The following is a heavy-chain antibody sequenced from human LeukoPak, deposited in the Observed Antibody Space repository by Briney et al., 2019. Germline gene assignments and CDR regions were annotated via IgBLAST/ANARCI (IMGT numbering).Heavy chain of an antibody. CDR1: GGSISSSSYY. V-gene: IGHV4-39*01. CDR3: ARHGPWFITMIVVSDAFDI. CDR2: IYYSGST. J-gene: IGHJ3*02. D-gene: IGHD3-22*01. Sequence: KPSETLSLTCTVSGGSISSSSYYWRWIRQPPGKGLEWIGSIYYSGSTYYNPTLKSRVTISVDSSKNQFSLKLSSVTAADTAVYYWARHGPWFITMIVVSDAFDIWGQGTMVTASS.